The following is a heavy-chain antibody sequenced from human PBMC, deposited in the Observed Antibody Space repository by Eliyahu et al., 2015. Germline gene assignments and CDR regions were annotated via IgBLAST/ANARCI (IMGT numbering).Heavy chain of an antibody. CDR3: TTDPWNYGVGDAFDI. CDR1: GFTFXNXW. Sequence: EVQLVESGGGLVKPGGSLRLSCXASGFTFXNXWXSWVRQAPGKGLEWVGRIKSKTDGGTTDYAAPVKGRFTISRDDSKNTLYLQMNSLKTEDTAVYYCTTDPWNYGVGDAFDIWGQGTMVTVSS. D-gene: IGHD1-7*01. V-gene: IGHV3-15*01. J-gene: IGHJ3*02. CDR2: IKSKTDGGTT.